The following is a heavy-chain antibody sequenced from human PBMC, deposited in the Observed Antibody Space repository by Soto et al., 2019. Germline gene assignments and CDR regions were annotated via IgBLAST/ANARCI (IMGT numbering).Heavy chain of an antibody. CDR2: INHSGST. D-gene: IGHD2-2*02. Sequence: SETLSLTCAVYGGSFSGYYWSWIRQPPGKGLEWIGEINHSGSTNYNPSLKSRVTISVDTSKNQFSLKLSSVTAADTAVYYCARVNKCSSTSCYITTRHYYYYMDVWGKGTTVTVSS. V-gene: IGHV4-34*01. CDR3: ARVNKCSSTSCYITTRHYYYYMDV. J-gene: IGHJ6*03. CDR1: GGSFSGYY.